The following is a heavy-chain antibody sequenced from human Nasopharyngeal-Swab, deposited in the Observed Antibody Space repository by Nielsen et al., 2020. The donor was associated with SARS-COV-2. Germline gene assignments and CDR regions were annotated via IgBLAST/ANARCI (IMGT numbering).Heavy chain of an antibody. CDR1: GFSCAASG. V-gene: IGHV3-21*01. CDR3: ARDFGYRYDNWFDP. Sequence: EGSLRLSCAASGFSCAASGFTQGPGKGLEWVSSSSSSSSYIDYADSVKGRFTISRDNAKNSLNLQINGLRGEDTAVFYCARDFGYRYDNWFDPWGQGTLVTVSS. CDR2: SSSSSSYI. D-gene: IGHD5-12*01. J-gene: IGHJ5*02.